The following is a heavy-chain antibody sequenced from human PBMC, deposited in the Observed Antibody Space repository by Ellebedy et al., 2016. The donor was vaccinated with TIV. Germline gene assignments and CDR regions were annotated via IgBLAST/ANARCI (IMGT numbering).Heavy chain of an antibody. V-gene: IGHV3-66*01. D-gene: IGHD5-12*01. J-gene: IGHJ3*02. Sequence: GESLKISCAASGFSLNVNYMSWVRQAPGKGLEWVSIIYSGVSGGSTYYADSVKGRFTISRDNAKNSLYLQMNSLRGEDTAVYYCARCVAAHAAFDIWGQGTMVTVSS. CDR3: ARCVAAHAAFDI. CDR2: IYSGVSGGST. CDR1: GFSLNVNY.